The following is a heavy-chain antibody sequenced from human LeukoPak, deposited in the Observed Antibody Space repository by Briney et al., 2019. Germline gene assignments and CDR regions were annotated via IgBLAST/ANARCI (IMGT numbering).Heavy chain of an antibody. D-gene: IGHD3-22*01. CDR2: IFYSGST. Sequence: KASETLSLTCIVSGGPISSSSYYWGWIRQPPGKGLEWIGSIFYSGSTYYNPSLKSRVTISVDTSMNQFSLKLSSVTAADTAVYYCASLHDSRGGDYWGQGTLVTVSS. CDR3: ASLHDSRGGDY. CDR1: GGPISSSSYY. J-gene: IGHJ4*02. V-gene: IGHV4-39*07.